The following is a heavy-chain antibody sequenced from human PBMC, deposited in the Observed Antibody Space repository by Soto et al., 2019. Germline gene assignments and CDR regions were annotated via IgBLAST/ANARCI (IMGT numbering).Heavy chain of an antibody. CDR1: GYLFTAYS. CDR3: AREENCSAGTCYSEYFHR. D-gene: IGHD2-15*01. J-gene: IGHJ1*01. V-gene: IGHV1-46*01. CDR2: VNPSGGST. Sequence: WASVKVSCKASGYLFTAYSMHWVRLAPGQGLEWMGVVNPSGGSTKYAQNFQGRVTMTRDTSTTTIYMELSSLRSDDTAIYYCAREENCSAGTCYSEYFHRWGQGTLVTVSS.